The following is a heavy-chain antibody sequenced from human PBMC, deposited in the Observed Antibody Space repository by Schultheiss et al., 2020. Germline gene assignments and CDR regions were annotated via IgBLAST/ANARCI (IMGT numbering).Heavy chain of an antibody. CDR2: IWYDGSNK. CDR1: GFTFSSYG. D-gene: IGHD1-26*01. V-gene: IGHV3-33*08. Sequence: GGSLRLSCAASGFTFSSYGMHWVRQAPGKGLEWVAVIWYDGSNKYYADSVKGRFTISRDNSKNTLYLQMNSLRPEDTAVYYCAKSSGGSYFGGLDVWGQGTTVTVSS. CDR3: AKSSGGSYFGGLDV. J-gene: IGHJ6*02.